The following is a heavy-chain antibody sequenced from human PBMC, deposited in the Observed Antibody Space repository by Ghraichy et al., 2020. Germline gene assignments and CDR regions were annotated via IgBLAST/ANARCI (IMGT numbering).Heavy chain of an antibody. CDR2: IYYSGST. CDR1: GGSISSYY. CDR3: ARGLGDYLEIDY. Sequence: SETRSLTCTVSGGSISSYYWSWIRQPPGKGLEWIGYIYYSGSTNYNPSLKSRVTISVDTSKNQFSLKLSSVTAADTAVYYCARGLGDYLEIDYWGQGTLVTVSS. J-gene: IGHJ4*02. V-gene: IGHV4-59*01. D-gene: IGHD4-17*01.